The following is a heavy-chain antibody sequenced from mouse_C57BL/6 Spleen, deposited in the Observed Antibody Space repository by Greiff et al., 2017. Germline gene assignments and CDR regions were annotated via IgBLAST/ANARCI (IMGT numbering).Heavy chain of an antibody. CDR3: ARRGYGGYYAMDY. D-gene: IGHD1-1*02. J-gene: IGHJ4*01. V-gene: IGHV1-69*01. Sequence: QVQLQQPGAELVMPGASVKLSCKASGHTFTSYWMHWVKQRPGQGLEWIGEIDPSDSYTNYNQKFKGKSTLTVDKSSSTAYMQLSSLTSEDSAVYYCARRGYGGYYAMDYWGQGTSVTVSS. CDR1: GHTFTSYW. CDR2: IDPSDSYT.